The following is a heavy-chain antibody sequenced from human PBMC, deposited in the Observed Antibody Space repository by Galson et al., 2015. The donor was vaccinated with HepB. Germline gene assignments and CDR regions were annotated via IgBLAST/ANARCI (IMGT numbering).Heavy chain of an antibody. CDR2: ISYDGSNK. V-gene: IGHV3-30*18. Sequence: SLRLSCAASGFTFSSYGMHWVRQAPGKGLEWVAVISYDGSNKYYADSVKGRFTISRDNSKNTLYLQMNSLRAEDTAVYYCAKAQLRYCSSTSCYYYGMDVWGQGTTVTVSS. CDR3: AKAQLRYCSSTSCYYYGMDV. J-gene: IGHJ6*02. CDR1: GFTFSSYG. D-gene: IGHD2-2*01.